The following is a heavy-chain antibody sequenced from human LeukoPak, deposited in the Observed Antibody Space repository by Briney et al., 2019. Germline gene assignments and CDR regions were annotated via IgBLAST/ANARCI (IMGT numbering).Heavy chain of an antibody. J-gene: IGHJ5*02. CDR3: ARSPPWFDP. CDR1: GGSISSYY. Sequence: PSETLSLTCTVSGGSISSYYWSWIRQPPGKGLEWIGYIDNSVSTTYNPALKSRVTISVVMSKNQYSLKLSSVTAADTAVYYWARSPPWFDPWGQGTLVTVSS. CDR2: IDNSVST. V-gene: IGHV4-59*08.